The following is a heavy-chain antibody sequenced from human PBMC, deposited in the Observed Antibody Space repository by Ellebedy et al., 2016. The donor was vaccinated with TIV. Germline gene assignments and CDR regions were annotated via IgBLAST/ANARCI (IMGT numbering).Heavy chain of an antibody. Sequence: ASVKVSCXASGYTFTSYDINWVRQATGQRLEWMGWMNPNSGNTGFARKFQGRVIMTRDASISTAYMELTSLTSDDTAVYYCARGERYCSDASCYNYWGQGTLVTVSS. D-gene: IGHD2-2*02. J-gene: IGHJ4*02. CDR3: ARGERYCSDASCYNY. CDR2: MNPNSGNT. CDR1: GYTFTSYD. V-gene: IGHV1-8*01.